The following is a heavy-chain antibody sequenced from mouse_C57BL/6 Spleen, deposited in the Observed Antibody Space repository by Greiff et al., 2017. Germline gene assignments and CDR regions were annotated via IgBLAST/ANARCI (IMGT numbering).Heavy chain of an antibody. D-gene: IGHD2-4*01. CDR1: GYTFTDYY. CDR3: ARGYYDYDGGFAY. CDR2: IYPGSGNT. J-gene: IGHJ3*01. V-gene: IGHV1-76*01. Sequence: VQLQQSGAELVRPGASVKLSCKASGYTFTDYYINWVKQRPGQGLEWIARIYPGSGNTYYNEKFKGKATLTAEKSSSTAYMQLSSLTSEDSAVDFCARGYYDYDGGFAYWGQGTLVTVSA.